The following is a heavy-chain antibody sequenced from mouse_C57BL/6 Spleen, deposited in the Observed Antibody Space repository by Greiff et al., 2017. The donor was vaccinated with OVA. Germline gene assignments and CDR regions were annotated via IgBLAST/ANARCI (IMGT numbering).Heavy chain of an antibody. CDR2: FYPGSGSI. V-gene: IGHV1-62-2*01. CDR1: GYTFTEYT. D-gene: IGHD2-1*01. Sequence: VQRVESGAELVKPGASVKLSCKASGYTFTEYTIHWVKQRSGQGLEWIGWFYPGSGSIKYNEKFKDKATLTADKSSSTVYMELSRLTSEDSAVYFCARHEGYGNSLRGFAYWGQGTLVTVSA. CDR3: ARHEGYGNSLRGFAY. J-gene: IGHJ3*01.